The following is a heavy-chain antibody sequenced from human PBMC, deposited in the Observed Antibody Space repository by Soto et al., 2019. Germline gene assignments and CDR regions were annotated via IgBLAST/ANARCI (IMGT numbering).Heavy chain of an antibody. CDR2: IKFDGSST. Sequence: PGGSLRLSCAASGFAFSTYWMHWVRQAPGKGLMWVSRIKFDGSSTYYGDSVKGRFTISRDDAKNTLFLQMNSLRVDDTAVYYCARGAKTVYAMDVWGQGTTVTVSS. CDR1: GFAFSTYW. CDR3: ARGAKTVYAMDV. J-gene: IGHJ6*02. V-gene: IGHV3-74*01.